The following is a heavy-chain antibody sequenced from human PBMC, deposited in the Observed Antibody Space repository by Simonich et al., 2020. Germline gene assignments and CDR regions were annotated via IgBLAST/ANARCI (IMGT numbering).Heavy chain of an antibody. CDR3: ARYYYGDYYFDY. Sequence: EVQLVESGGGLVQPGGSLRLSCAASGFTFCSFEMNWVRQAPGKGMGWVSYIRSSGSNIYYADSVKGRFTISRDNAKNSLYLQMNSLRAEDTAVYYCARYYYGDYYFDYWGQGTLVTVSS. J-gene: IGHJ4*02. CDR2: IRSSGSNI. D-gene: IGHD4-17*01. V-gene: IGHV3-48*03. CDR1: GFTFCSFE.